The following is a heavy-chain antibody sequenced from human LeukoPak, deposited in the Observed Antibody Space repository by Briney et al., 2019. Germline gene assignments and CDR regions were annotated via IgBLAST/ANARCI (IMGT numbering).Heavy chain of an antibody. CDR3: ARDILGATNFFDP. J-gene: IGHJ5*02. CDR2: INSDGSHT. CDR1: GFTFSTYW. D-gene: IGHD1-26*01. V-gene: IGHV3-74*01. Sequence: PGGSLRLSCAASGFTFSTYWMHWVRQAPGKGLVWVSHINSDGSHTTYADSVKGRFTISRDNAKNTLYLQMNSLSAEDTAVYYCARDILGATNFFDPWGQGALVTVSS.